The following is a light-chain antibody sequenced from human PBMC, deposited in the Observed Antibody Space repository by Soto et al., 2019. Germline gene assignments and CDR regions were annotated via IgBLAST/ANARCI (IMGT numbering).Light chain of an antibody. CDR2: AAS. V-gene: IGKV1-9*01. Sequence: IQLTQSPSSLSASVGDRVTITCRSSQGISSYLAWYQQKPGEAPKLLIYAASTLQSGVPSRFSGSGSGTDFTLTISSLQPEDFATYYCQQLDSYVFNFGPGTKVDIK. CDR3: QQLDSYVFN. CDR1: QGISSY. J-gene: IGKJ3*01.